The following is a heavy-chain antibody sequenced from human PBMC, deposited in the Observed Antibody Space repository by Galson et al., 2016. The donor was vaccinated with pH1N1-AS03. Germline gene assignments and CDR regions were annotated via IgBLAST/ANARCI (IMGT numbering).Heavy chain of an antibody. CDR1: GFSLSTSGVG. CDR2: IYWNDDI. Sequence: PALVKPTQTLTLTCTFSGFSLSTSGVGVGWIRQAPGKALEWLAIIYWNDDIRYSPSLRNRLTITKDTSKSQVVLTMTNMDPVDTATYFCARSYYGDFADWFDPWGQGKLVTVAS. D-gene: IGHD4-17*01. CDR3: ARSYYGDFADWFDP. V-gene: IGHV2-5*01. J-gene: IGHJ5*02.